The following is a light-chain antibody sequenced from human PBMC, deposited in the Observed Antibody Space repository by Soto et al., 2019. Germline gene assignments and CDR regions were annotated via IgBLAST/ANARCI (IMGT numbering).Light chain of an antibody. CDR2: GAS. V-gene: IGKV3-20*01. CDR3: QQYGISPPCN. CDR1: QSVSSSY. Sequence: EIVLTQSPGTLSLSPGERATLSCRASQSVSSSYLAWYQQKPGQAPRLLIYGASSRATGIPDRFSGSGSGTDFTLTISRLEPEDFAVSYCQQYGISPPCNFGQGTKLEIK. J-gene: IGKJ2*01.